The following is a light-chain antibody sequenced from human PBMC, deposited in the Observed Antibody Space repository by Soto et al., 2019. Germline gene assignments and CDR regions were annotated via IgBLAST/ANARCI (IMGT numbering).Light chain of an antibody. CDR2: WAS. CDR1: QSVLYSPNNKNY. CDR3: QQYYTNSWS. J-gene: IGKJ1*01. V-gene: IGKV4-1*01. Sequence: DIVMTQSPDSLAVSLGERATINCKSSQSVLYSPNNKNYLAWYQHKPGQPPKMLIYWASIRESGVPDRFSGSGSGTDFTPTISSLKSEDVAVYYCQQYYTNSWSFGQGTKVEIK.